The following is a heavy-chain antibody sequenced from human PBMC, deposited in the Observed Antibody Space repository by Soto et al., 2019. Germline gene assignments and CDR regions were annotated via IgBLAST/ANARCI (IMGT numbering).Heavy chain of an antibody. V-gene: IGHV4-34*01. J-gene: IGHJ5*02. CDR2: INHSGST. Sequence: PSETLSLTCAVYCGSFSGYYWSWIRQPPGKGLEWIGEINHSGSTNYNPSLKSRVTISVDTSKNQFSLKLTSVTAADMAMYYFARPKTIGAAAGKGWFDPWGQGILVTVSS. CDR3: ARPKTIGAAAGKGWFDP. D-gene: IGHD6-13*01. CDR1: CGSFSGYY.